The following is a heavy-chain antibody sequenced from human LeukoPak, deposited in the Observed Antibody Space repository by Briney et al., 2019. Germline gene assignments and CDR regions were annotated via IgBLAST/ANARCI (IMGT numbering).Heavy chain of an antibody. V-gene: IGHV3-23*01. CDR1: GFTFSSYA. D-gene: IGHD6-13*01. CDR2: ISGSGGST. Sequence: GGSLRLSCAASGFTFSSYAMSWVRQAPGKGLEWVSAISGSGGSTYYADSVKGRFTISRDNSKNTLYLQMNSLRAEDTAVYYCAKGSSWSPATYYFDYWGQGTLVTVSS. CDR3: AKGSSWSPATYYFDY. J-gene: IGHJ4*02.